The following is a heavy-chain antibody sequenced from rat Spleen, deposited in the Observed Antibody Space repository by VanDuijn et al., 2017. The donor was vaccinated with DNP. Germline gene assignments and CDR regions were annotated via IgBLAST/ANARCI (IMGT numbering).Heavy chain of an antibody. CDR2: ISHDGGRT. CDR1: GFTFSDYY. Sequence: EVQLVESGGGLVQAGRSLKLSCAASGFTFSDYYLAWVRQAPTKGLEWVAYISHDGGRTHYGDSVKGRFTISRDNAKSTLYLQMNSLRSEDMATYYCARGSSSIYWYFDFWGPGTMVTVAS. V-gene: IGHV5-22*01. CDR3: ARGSSSIYWYFDF. J-gene: IGHJ1*01. D-gene: IGHD1-2*01.